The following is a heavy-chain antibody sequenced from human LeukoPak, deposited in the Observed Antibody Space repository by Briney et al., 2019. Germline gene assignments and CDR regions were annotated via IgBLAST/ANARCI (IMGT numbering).Heavy chain of an antibody. J-gene: IGHJ6*02. CDR2: INPNSGGT. CDR3: AREQNSEVRGEYYYYGMDV. D-gene: IGHD3-10*01. Sequence: GASVKVSCKASGYTFTGYYMHWVRQAPRQGLEWMGWINPNSGGTNYAQKFQGRVTMTRDTSISTAYMELSRLRSDDTAVYYCAREQNSEVRGEYYYYGMDVWGQGTTVTVSS. V-gene: IGHV1-2*02. CDR1: GYTFTGYY.